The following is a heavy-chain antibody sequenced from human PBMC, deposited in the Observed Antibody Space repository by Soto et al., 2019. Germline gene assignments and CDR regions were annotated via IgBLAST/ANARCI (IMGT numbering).Heavy chain of an antibody. J-gene: IGHJ6*02. Sequence: AGGSLRLSCATSGFTFGSYWMSWVRQAPGKGLEWVANIKQDGSEKYYVDSVKGRFTISRDNAKNSLYLQMNSLRAEDTAVYYCARDLGDFWSGYNVDGVGSAYGMELCGQGPPATVPS. V-gene: IGHV3-7*01. D-gene: IGHD3-3*01. CDR3: ARDLGDFWSGYNVDGVGSAYGMEL. CDR1: GFTFGSYW. CDR2: IKQDGSEK.